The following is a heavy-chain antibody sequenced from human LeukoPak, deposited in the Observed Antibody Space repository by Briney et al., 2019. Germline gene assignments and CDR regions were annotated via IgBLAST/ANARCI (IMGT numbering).Heavy chain of an antibody. V-gene: IGHV3-30*18. J-gene: IGHJ5*02. CDR3: AKDALLWFGELFLSWFDP. CDR1: GFTFSSYG. Sequence: GGSLRLSCAASGFTFSSYGMHWVHQAPGKGLEWVAVISYDGSNKYYADSVKGRFTISRDNSKNTLYLQMNSLRAEDTAVYYCAKDALLWFGELFLSWFDPWGQGTLVTVSS. D-gene: IGHD3-10*01. CDR2: ISYDGSNK.